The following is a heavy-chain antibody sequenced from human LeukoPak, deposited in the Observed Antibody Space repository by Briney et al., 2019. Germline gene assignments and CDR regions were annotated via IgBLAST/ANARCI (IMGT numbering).Heavy chain of an antibody. V-gene: IGHV3-7*01. Sequence: PGRSLRLSCAASGFTFSSYCMTWVRQAPGKGLEWVANIKQDGSEKFYVDSVKGRFTISRDNAKNSLYLQMNSLRAEDTAVYYCASGYDSSFDIWGQGTMVTVSS. J-gene: IGHJ3*02. D-gene: IGHD3-22*01. CDR3: ASGYDSSFDI. CDR2: IKQDGSEK. CDR1: GFTFSSYC.